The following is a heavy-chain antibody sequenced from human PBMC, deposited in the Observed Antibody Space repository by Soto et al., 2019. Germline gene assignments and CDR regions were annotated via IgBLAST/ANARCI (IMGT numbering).Heavy chain of an antibody. CDR3: ARGGSGYTWFNEF. V-gene: IGHV1-69*01. J-gene: IGHJ4*02. CDR1: GGLFSSYP. CDR2: IIPVFQTA. D-gene: IGHD3-22*01. Sequence: QEQLVQSGAEVKKPGSSVEVSCKASGGLFSSYPISWVRQVPGQGLEWMGGIIPVFQTAYYTQRFQGRVTITADESTNTAYMGLSSLRSEDTAIYYCARGGSGYTWFNEFWGQGTLVTVSS.